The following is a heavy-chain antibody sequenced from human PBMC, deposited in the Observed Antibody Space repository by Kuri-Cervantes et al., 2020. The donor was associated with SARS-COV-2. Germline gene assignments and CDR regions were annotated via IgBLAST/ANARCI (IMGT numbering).Heavy chain of an antibody. J-gene: IGHJ3*02. CDR1: GFTFSSYA. CDR3: EWGAAGGWVYAFDI. V-gene: IGHV3-23*03. D-gene: IGHD6-13*01. CDR2: IYSGGSST. Sequence: ESLKISCAASGFTFSSYAMSWVRQAPGKGLEWVSVIYSGGSSTYYADSVKGRFTISRDNSKNTLYLQMNSLRAEDTAVYYCEWGAAGGWVYAFDIWGQGTMVTVSS.